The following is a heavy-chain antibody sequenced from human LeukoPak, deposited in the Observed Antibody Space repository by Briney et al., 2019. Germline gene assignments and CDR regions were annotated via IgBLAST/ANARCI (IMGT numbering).Heavy chain of an antibody. CDR3: ARHGGASIAARRGWFDP. V-gene: IGHV4-34*01. CDR2: IKHSGST. Sequence: SETLSLTCAVYGGSFSGYYWSWVRQSPGKGLEWIGEIKHSGSTNYNPSLKSRVTISVDTSKNQFSLKLSSVTAADTAVYYCARHGGASIAARRGWFDPWGQGTLVTVSS. J-gene: IGHJ5*02. CDR1: GGSFSGYY. D-gene: IGHD6-6*01.